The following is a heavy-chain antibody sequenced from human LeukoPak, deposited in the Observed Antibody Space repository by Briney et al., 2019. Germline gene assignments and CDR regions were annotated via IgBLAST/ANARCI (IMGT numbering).Heavy chain of an antibody. J-gene: IGHJ6*02. CDR2: ISASGGNT. D-gene: IGHD2/OR15-2a*01. CDR1: GVTLGNYW. V-gene: IGHV3-23*01. CDR3: AKYVSARGPPYALAV. Sequence: GGSLRLSCAASGVTLGNYWMAWVRQAPGKGLEWVSGISASGGNTWYADSVKGRFTISRDNSKNTLYLQMNSLRAEDTAVYYCAKYVSARGPPYALAVWGQGTTVTVSS.